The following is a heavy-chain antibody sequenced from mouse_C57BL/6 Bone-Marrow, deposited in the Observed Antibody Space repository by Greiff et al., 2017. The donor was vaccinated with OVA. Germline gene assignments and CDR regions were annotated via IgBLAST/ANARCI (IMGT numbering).Heavy chain of an antibody. J-gene: IGHJ2*01. CDR2: IYPGAGGT. CDR3: ARSRYGYGATYDAK. Sequence: QVQLQQSGPELVKPGASVKISCKASGYAFSSSWMNWVKQRPGKGLEWIGRIYPGAGGTNYNEKFKGKATLTADKSSSTAYMQLNSLTSEDSAVYFCARSRYGYGATYDAKWCQGTALSVSS. CDR1: GYAFSSSW. V-gene: IGHV1-82*01. D-gene: IGHD2-2*01.